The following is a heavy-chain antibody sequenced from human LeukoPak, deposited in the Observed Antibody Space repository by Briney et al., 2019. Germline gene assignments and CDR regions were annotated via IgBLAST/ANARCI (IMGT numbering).Heavy chain of an antibody. CDR3: ARVTAARLFNWFDP. Sequence: SETLSLTCTVSGGSISSYYWSWIRQPPGKGLEWIGYIYYSGSTNYNPSLKSRVTISVDTSKNQFSLKLSSVTAADTAVYYCARVTAARLFNWFDPWGQGTLVTVSS. D-gene: IGHD6-6*01. V-gene: IGHV4-59*01. J-gene: IGHJ5*02. CDR1: GGSISSYY. CDR2: IYYSGST.